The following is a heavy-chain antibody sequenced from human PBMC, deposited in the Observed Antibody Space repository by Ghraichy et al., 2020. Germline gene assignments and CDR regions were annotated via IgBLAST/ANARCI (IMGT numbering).Heavy chain of an antibody. CDR3: ASLGYSSSWYRGSGYYFEY. CDR2: ISANNGNT. CDR1: GYTFTRYG. D-gene: IGHD6-13*01. V-gene: IGHV1-18*01. Sequence: ASVKVSCKASGYTFTRYGVTWVRQAPGQGLEWMGWISANNGNTNYAQKLQGRVTMTTDTSTSTAYMELRSLRSDETAVYYCASLGYSSSWYRGSGYYFEYWGQGTLVTVSS. J-gene: IGHJ4*02.